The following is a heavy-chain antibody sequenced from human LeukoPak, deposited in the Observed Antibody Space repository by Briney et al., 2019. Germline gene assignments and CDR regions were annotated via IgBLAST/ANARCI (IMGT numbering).Heavy chain of an antibody. CDR1: GFTFSSYA. CDR2: ISYDGSNK. CDR3: ARDLVGSYVDY. Sequence: GGSLRLSCAASGFTFSSYAMHWVRQAPGKGLEWVAVISYDGSNKYYADSVKGRFTISRDNSKNTLYLQMNSLRAEDTAVYYCARDLVGSYVDYWGQGTLVTVSS. V-gene: IGHV3-30*14. D-gene: IGHD1-26*01. J-gene: IGHJ4*02.